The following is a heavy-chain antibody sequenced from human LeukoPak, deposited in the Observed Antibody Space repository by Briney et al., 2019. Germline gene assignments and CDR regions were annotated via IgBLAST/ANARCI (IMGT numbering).Heavy chain of an antibody. V-gene: IGHV3-48*01. Sequence: GGSLRLSCAASGFTFSSYSMNWVRQAPGKGLEWVSYISSSSSTIYYADSVKGRFTISRDNSKNTLYLQMGGLRAEDMAVYYCARDGRGTIVGVADYYYYMDVWGKGTTVTVSS. CDR1: GFTFSSYS. CDR3: ARDGRGTIVGVADYYYYMDV. CDR2: ISSSSSTI. D-gene: IGHD1-26*01. J-gene: IGHJ6*03.